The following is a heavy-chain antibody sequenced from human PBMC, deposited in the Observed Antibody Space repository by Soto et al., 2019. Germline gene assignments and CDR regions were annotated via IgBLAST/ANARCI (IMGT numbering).Heavy chain of an antibody. D-gene: IGHD4-4*01. V-gene: IGHV3-74*01. Sequence: EVQLVESGGGLVQPGGSLRLSCAASGFTFSSYWMHWVRQVPGKGLVWVSHINSDGTTTNYADSEKGRFTISRDNGKNTLYLQMNSLRVEDTAVYYCARGLGTTSTVTTGYWGQGTLVTVSS. J-gene: IGHJ4*02. CDR1: GFTFSSYW. CDR3: ARGLGTTSTVTTGY. CDR2: INSDGTTT.